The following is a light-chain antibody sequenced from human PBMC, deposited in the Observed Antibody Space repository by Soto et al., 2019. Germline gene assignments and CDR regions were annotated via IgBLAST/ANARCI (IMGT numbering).Light chain of an antibody. J-gene: IGKJ5*01. CDR3: QQYNTYST. Sequence: DIQMTQSPSTLSASVGDSVTITWRASQSISRWLAWYQQPPGNAPQALIYDASSLKSGVPSRFSGNGSGKVSTLTISSLQPDDFATYYCQQYNTYSTFGQGTRLEIK. CDR2: DAS. V-gene: IGKV1-5*01. CDR1: QSISRW.